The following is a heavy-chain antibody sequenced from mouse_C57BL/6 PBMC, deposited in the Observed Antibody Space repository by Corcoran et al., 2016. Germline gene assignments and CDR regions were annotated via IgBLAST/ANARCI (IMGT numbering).Heavy chain of an antibody. CDR1: GYTFTTYG. J-gene: IGHJ1*03. CDR3: ARSKGSSFYWYCDV. D-gene: IGHD1-1*01. Sequence: QIQFVQSGPELKKPGETVKISCKASGYTFTTYGMSWVKQAPGKGLKWMGWINTYSGVPTYADDFKGRFAFSLETSASTAYLQINNLKNEDTATYFCARSKGSSFYWYCDVWGTGTTVTVSS. V-gene: IGHV9-3*01. CDR2: INTYSGVP.